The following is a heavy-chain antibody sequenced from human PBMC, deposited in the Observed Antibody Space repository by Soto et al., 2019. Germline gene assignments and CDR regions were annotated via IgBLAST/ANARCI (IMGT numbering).Heavy chain of an antibody. V-gene: IGHV3-30*18. Sequence: VQLVESGGGVVQPGRSLRLSCAASGFTFSSYGMHWVRQAPGKGLEWVAVISYDGSNKYYADSVKGRFTISRDNSKNTLYLQMNSLRAEDTDVYYCAKDRALLRFLEWLLDDAFDIWGQGTMVTVSS. CDR1: GFTFSSYG. CDR2: ISYDGSNK. CDR3: AKDRALLRFLEWLLDDAFDI. J-gene: IGHJ3*02. D-gene: IGHD3-3*01.